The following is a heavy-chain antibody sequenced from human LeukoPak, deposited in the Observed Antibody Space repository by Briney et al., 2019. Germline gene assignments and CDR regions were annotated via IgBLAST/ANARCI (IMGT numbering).Heavy chain of an antibody. V-gene: IGHV3-7*01. CDR2: IKQDGSEN. Sequence: PGGSLELSCAASGFTFSSYWMSWVRPAPGKGLEWVANIKQDGSENYYVDSVKGRFTISRDNAKNSLNLQMNSLRAEDTAVYYCARVSRYCSSTSCYNDAFDIWGEGTMVTVS. J-gene: IGHJ3*02. D-gene: IGHD2-2*02. CDR1: GFTFSSYW. CDR3: ARVSRYCSSTSCYNDAFDI.